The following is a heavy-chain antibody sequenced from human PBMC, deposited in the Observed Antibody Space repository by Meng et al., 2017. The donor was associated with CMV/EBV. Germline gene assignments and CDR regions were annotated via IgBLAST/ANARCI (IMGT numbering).Heavy chain of an antibody. D-gene: IGHD3-3*01. J-gene: IGHJ4*02. V-gene: IGHV1-18*01. Sequence: GESLKISCKASGYTFTSYGISWVRQAPGQGLEWMGWISAYNGNTNYAQKLQGRVTMTTDTSTSTAYMELRSLRSDDTAVYYCARDTTIFGVVPRPWGYWGQGTLVTVSS. CDR3: ARDTTIFGVVPRPWGY. CDR2: ISAYNGNT. CDR1: GYTFTSYG.